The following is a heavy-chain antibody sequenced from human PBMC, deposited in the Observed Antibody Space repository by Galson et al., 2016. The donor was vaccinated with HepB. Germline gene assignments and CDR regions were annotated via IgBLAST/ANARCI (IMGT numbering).Heavy chain of an antibody. V-gene: IGHV4-59*01. D-gene: IGHD4-17*01. J-gene: IGHJ4*02. CDR1: GGSIGSYY. CDR2: VHYSGRT. CDR3: ARDGGDKDGDYPYYFDF. Sequence: SETLSLTCTVSGGSIGSYYWSWIRQPPGKGLEWIGYVHYSGRTKYNPSLKSRVTISLDTSNNQVSLNLYSVTAADTAVYYCARDGGDKDGDYPYYFDFWGQGTLVTVSS.